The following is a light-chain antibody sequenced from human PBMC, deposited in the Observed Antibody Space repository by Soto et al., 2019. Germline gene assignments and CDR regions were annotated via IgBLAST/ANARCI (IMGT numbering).Light chain of an antibody. Sequence: EIVLTQSPDTLSLSPWERATLSCRASQSFSGHLAWYQQKPGQAPRLLIYDASKRATGIPARFSGSGFGTDYTLIISSLEPEDFAVYYCQQRSKWRTFGQGTKVEIK. CDR1: QSFSGH. V-gene: IGKV3-11*01. J-gene: IGKJ1*01. CDR2: DAS. CDR3: QQRSKWRT.